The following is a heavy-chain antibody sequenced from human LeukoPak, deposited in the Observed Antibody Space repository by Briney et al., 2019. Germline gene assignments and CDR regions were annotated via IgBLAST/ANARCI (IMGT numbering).Heavy chain of an antibody. CDR1: GGSISSYY. CDR3: ARDRTDDYADYAPFGY. D-gene: IGHD4-17*01. CDR2: IYYSGST. V-gene: IGHV4-59*01. J-gene: IGHJ4*02. Sequence: NPSETLSLTCTVSGGSISSYYWSWIRQPPGKGLERIGNIYYSGSTNYNPSLKSRVTISVDTSKNQFSLKLSSVTAADTAVYYCARDRTDDYADYAPFGYWGQGTLVTVSS.